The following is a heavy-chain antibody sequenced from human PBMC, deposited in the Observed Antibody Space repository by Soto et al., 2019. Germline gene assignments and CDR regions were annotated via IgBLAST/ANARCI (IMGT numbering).Heavy chain of an antibody. Sequence: QVQLVESGGGVVQPGRSLRLSCAASGFTFSSYGMHWVRQAPGKGLEWVAVISYDGSNKYYADSVKGRFTISRDNSKNTMYLQMNSLRAEDTAVYYCAKDPGPPEGPDYSNDEGVYYYCMDVWGQGTTVTVSS. J-gene: IGHJ6*02. CDR3: AKDPGPPEGPDYSNDEGVYYYCMDV. D-gene: IGHD4-4*01. CDR2: ISYDGSNK. V-gene: IGHV3-30*18. CDR1: GFTFSSYG.